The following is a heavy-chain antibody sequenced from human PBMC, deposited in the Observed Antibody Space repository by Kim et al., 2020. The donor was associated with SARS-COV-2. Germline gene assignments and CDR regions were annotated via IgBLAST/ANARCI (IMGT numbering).Heavy chain of an antibody. CDR2: ISRSSSSYI. CDR1: GFTFSSYT. V-gene: IGHV3-21*01. J-gene: IGHJ6*02. D-gene: IGHD1-26*01. Sequence: GGSLRLSCVASGFTFSSYTMNWVRQAPGKGLEWVSSISRSSSSYIYQADSVKGRFTISRDDAKNSLYLQMNSLRAEDTAVYYCARDSSKGAFYYYGMDVWGQGTTVTVSS. CDR3: ARDSSKGAFYYYGMDV.